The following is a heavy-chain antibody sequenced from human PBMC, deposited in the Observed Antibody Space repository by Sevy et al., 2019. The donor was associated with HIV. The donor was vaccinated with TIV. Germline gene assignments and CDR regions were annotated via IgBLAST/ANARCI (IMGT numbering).Heavy chain of an antibody. CDR1: GFTFSSYG. D-gene: IGHD2-2*01. CDR2: IRYDGSNK. J-gene: IGHJ6*02. V-gene: IGHV3-30*02. Sequence: GGSLRLSCAASGFTFSSYGMHWVRQAPGKGLEWVAFIRYDGSNKYYADSVKGRFTISRDNSKNTLYLQMNSLGAEDTAVYYCAKDRADIVVVPAANDYYYYGMDVWGQGTTVTVSS. CDR3: AKDRADIVVVPAANDYYYYGMDV.